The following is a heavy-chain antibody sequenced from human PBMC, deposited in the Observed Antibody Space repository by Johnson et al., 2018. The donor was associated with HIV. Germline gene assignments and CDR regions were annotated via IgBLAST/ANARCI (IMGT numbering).Heavy chain of an antibody. Sequence: VQLVESGGGVVQPGRSLRLSCAASGFTFSSYAMHWVRQAPGKGLQWVSGINWNGDTTTYADSVKGRFTASRDNAKRSLSLQLSNLRAEDTALYYCGTLTLRSPCFDLWGHGTFVTVS. D-gene: IGHD3-16*01. CDR3: GTLTLRSPCFDL. J-gene: IGHJ3*01. CDR2: INWNGDTT. V-gene: IGHV3-20*04. CDR1: GFTFSSYA.